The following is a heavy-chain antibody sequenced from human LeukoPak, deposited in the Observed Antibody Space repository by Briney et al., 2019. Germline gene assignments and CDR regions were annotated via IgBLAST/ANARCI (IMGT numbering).Heavy chain of an antibody. Sequence: GGSLRLSCAASGFTFDDYAMQWVRQAPGKGLEWVSGIGWNSGSIGYADSVKGRFTISRDNAKNSLYLQMNSLRTEDTALYFCAKDYTSGWYGYFFDYWGQGTLVTVSS. D-gene: IGHD6-19*01. CDR1: GFTFDDYA. CDR3: AKDYTSGWYGYFFDY. CDR2: IGWNSGSI. V-gene: IGHV3-9*01. J-gene: IGHJ4*02.